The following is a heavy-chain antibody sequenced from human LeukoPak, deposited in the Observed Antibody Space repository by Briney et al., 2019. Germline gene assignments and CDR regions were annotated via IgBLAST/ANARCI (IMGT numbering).Heavy chain of an antibody. CDR2: LCGWRRI. CDR1: GFTFWRF. CDR3: ARSGRTYYYDSGSRI. J-gene: IGHJ3*02. Sequence: GGSLSLSCSASGFTFWRFVELCARAARGEGVVGGSFLCGWRRIIQSAHSVWRRFAISRDNAKNSLYLQINSLRAEDTAVYYFARSGRTYYYDSGSRIWGQGTMVTVSS. V-gene: IGHV3-48*04. D-gene: IGHD3-22*01.